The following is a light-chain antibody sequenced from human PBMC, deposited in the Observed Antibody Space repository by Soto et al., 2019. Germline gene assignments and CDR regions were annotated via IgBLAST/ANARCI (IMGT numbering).Light chain of an antibody. Sequence: QSALTQPPSVSGSPGQSVTISCSGTNSDVGSYNLVSWYQQAPGTAPKVMIYEVNNRPSGVPDRFSGSKSGNTASLTISGLQPEDEADYYCYSFTGSDTYVFGNGTKVT. CDR2: EVN. CDR3: YSFTGSDTYV. V-gene: IGLV2-18*02. J-gene: IGLJ1*01. CDR1: NSDVGSYNL.